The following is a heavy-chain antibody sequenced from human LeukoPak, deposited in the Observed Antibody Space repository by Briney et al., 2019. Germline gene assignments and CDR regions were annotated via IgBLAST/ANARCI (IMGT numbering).Heavy chain of an antibody. D-gene: IGHD3-10*01. Sequence: ASVKVSCKASGYTFTSYDINWVRQATGQGLEWMGWMNPNSGNTGYAQKFQGRVTMTRNTSISTAYMELSSLRSEDTAVYYCARFEVRGVMPYNWFDPWGQGTLVTVSS. CDR1: GYTFTSYD. CDR2: MNPNSGNT. V-gene: IGHV1-8*01. CDR3: ARFEVRGVMPYNWFDP. J-gene: IGHJ5*02.